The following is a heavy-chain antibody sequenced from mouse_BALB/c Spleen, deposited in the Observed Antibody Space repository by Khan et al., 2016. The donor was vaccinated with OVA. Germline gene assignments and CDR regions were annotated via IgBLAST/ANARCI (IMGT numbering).Heavy chain of an antibody. Sequence: EVQLQQSGPELVKPGASVKISCKASGYSFTGYFMNWVMQSHGKSLEWIGRINPHIGETFYNQKFKGKATLTVDESSSTAHMELRSLASEDSAVYDCARIDGRDFDYWGQGTTLTVSS. CDR2: INPHIGET. D-gene: IGHD1-1*01. CDR1: GYSFTGYF. J-gene: IGHJ2*01. CDR3: ARIDGRDFDY. V-gene: IGHV1-20*02.